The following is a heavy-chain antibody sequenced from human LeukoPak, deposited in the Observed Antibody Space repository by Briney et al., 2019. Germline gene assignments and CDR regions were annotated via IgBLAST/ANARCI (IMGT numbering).Heavy chain of an antibody. Sequence: GESLKISCKGSGYSFTSYWIGWVRQMPGKGLEWMGIIYPGDSGTRYSPSFQGQVTISADKSISTAYLQWSSLKASDTAMYYCARGGDSSGYPTYYFDYWGQGTLVTVSS. CDR1: GYSFTSYW. CDR3: ARGGDSSGYPTYYFDY. CDR2: IYPGDSGT. D-gene: IGHD3-22*01. J-gene: IGHJ4*02. V-gene: IGHV5-51*01.